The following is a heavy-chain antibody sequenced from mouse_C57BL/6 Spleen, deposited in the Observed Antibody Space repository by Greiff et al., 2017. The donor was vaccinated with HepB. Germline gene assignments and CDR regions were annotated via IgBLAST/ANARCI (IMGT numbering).Heavy chain of an antibody. V-gene: IGHV5-4*01. CDR3: AREDYYGSSSVYFDY. J-gene: IGHJ2*01. CDR2: ISDGGSYT. CDR1: GFSFSSYA. Sequence: EVMLVESGGGLVKPGGSLKLSCAASGFSFSSYAMSWVRQTPEKRLEWVATISDGGSYTYYPDNVKGRFTISRDNAKNNLYLQMSHLKSEDTAMYYCAREDYYGSSSVYFDYWGQGTTLTVSS. D-gene: IGHD1-1*01.